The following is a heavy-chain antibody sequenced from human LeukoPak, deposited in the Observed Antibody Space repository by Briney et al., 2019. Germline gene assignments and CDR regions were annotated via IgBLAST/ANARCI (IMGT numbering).Heavy chain of an antibody. CDR1: GYTFTGYH. V-gene: IGHV1-2*02. J-gene: IGHJ4*02. CDR3: TTLGGYNSGWYFDY. CDR2: INPNSGGT. D-gene: IGHD6-19*01. Sequence: ASVRVSCKASGYTFTGYHIHWVRQAPGQGLEWMGWINPNSGGTNYAQRFQGRVTMTRDTSIITAYMELSRLTSDDTAVYYCTTLGGYNSGWYFDYWGQGTRVTVSS.